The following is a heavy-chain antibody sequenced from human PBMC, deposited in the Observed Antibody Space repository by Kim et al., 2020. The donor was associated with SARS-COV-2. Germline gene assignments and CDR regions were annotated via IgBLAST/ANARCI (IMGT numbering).Heavy chain of an antibody. CDR2: IYPSDSYT. CDR1: GYSFTSYW. D-gene: IGHD3-9*01. V-gene: IGHV5-10-1*01. Sequence: GESLKISCKGSGYSFTSYWISWVRQMPGKGLEWMGRIYPSDSYTNYSPSFQGHVTISADKSISTAYLQWSSLKASDTAMYYCARQVILTGQFDYWGQGTLVTVSS. CDR3: ARQVILTGQFDY. J-gene: IGHJ4*02.